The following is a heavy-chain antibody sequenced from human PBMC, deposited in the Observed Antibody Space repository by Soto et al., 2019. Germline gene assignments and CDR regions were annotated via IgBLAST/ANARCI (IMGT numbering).Heavy chain of an antibody. J-gene: IGHJ6*02. Sequence: PSETLSLTCAVYGGSFSGYYWSWIRQPPGKGLEWIGEINHSGSTNYNPSLKGRVTISVDTSKNQFSLKLSSVTAADTAVYYCARITAGALPYYYYYYGMDVWGQGTTVTVSS. D-gene: IGHD3-10*01. CDR2: INHSGST. V-gene: IGHV4-34*01. CDR3: ARITAGALPYYYYYYGMDV. CDR1: GGSFSGYY.